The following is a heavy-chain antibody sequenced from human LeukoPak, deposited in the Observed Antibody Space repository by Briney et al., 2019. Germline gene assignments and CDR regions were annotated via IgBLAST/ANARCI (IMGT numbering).Heavy chain of an antibody. D-gene: IGHD2-2*01. J-gene: IGHJ4*02. CDR3: ARVVRGGVVPAAIYFDY. Sequence: PSQTLCLTCAVSGGSISSGGYYWSWIRQHPGKGLEWIGYIYYSGSTYYNPSLKSRVTISVDTSKNQFSLKLSSVTAADTAVYYCARVVRGGVVPAAIYFDYWGQGTLVTVSS. CDR2: IYYSGST. V-gene: IGHV4-31*11. CDR1: GGSISSGGYY.